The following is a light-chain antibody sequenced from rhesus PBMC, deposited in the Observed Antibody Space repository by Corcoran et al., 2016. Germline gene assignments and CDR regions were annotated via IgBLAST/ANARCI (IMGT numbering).Light chain of an antibody. CDR1: QSVSSN. J-gene: IGKJ2*01. V-gene: IGKV3-35*01. Sequence: EIVMTQSPATLSLSPGERASLSCRASQSVSSNLAWYQQKPGQAPRLLSYYASNRATGIPDSFSGSGSGTDFTLTISSLWPEDVGVYYCQQYNNWNSFGQGTKVEIK. CDR3: QQYNNWNS. CDR2: YAS.